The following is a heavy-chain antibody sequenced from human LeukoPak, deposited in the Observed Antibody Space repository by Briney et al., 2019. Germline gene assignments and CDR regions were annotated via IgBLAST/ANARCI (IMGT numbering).Heavy chain of an antibody. D-gene: IGHD5-18*01. Sequence: PGGSLRLSCAASGFTFSSYGMHWVRQAPGKGLEWVAFIRYDGSNKYYADSVKGRFTISRDNSKNTLYLQMNSLRAEDTAVYYCAKGSIGYSYGLYYFDYWGQGTLVTVSS. V-gene: IGHV3-30*02. CDR2: IRYDGSNK. CDR1: GFTFSSYG. J-gene: IGHJ4*02. CDR3: AKGSIGYSYGLYYFDY.